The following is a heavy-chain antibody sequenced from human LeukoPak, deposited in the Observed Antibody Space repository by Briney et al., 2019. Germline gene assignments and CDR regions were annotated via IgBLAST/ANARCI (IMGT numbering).Heavy chain of an antibody. CDR1: GGSISSYY. J-gene: IGHJ4*02. V-gene: IGHV4-59*01. D-gene: IGHD1-26*01. Sequence: SETLSPTCTVSGGSISSYYWSWIRQPPGKGLEWIGYIYYSGSTNYNPSLKSRVTISVDTSKNQFSLKLSSVTAADTAVYYCARGGRFDYGDYWGQGTLVTVSS. CDR3: ARGGRFDYGDY. CDR2: IYYSGST.